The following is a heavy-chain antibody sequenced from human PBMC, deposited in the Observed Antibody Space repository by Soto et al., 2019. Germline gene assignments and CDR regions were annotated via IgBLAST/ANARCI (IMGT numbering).Heavy chain of an antibody. J-gene: IGHJ4*02. V-gene: IGHV3-7*01. CDR3: ATPKSTDVAARPSDY. Sequence: GGSLRLSCAASGFIFSSYWMSWIRQAPGKGLEWVANIKQDGSEQYYVDSVKGRFTISRDKAKNSLYLQMNSLRAGDTAVYYCATPKSTDVAARPSDYWGQGTLVTVSS. CDR2: IKQDGSEQ. CDR1: GFIFSSYW. D-gene: IGHD2-15*01.